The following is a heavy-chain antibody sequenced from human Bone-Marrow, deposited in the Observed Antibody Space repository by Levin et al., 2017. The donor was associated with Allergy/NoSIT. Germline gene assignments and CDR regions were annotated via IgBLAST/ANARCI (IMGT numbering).Heavy chain of an antibody. Sequence: KPSETLSLICTVSDDSISSDDYYWSWIRQSPGKGLEWIGHVHNSGRIFYSPSLKSRVSISIGTSKNHFSLNLSSVTAADTAVYYCARVHSSSSGHWFDPWGQGTLVTVSS. CDR1: DDSISSDDYY. J-gene: IGHJ5*01. D-gene: IGHD6-6*01. CDR2: VHNSGRI. V-gene: IGHV4-30-4*01. CDR3: ARVHSSSSGHWFDP.